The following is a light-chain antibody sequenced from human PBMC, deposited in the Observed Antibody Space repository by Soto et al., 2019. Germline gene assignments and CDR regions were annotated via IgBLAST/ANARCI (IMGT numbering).Light chain of an antibody. CDR3: QQYNSYWT. CDR1: QSISSW. CDR2: KAS. V-gene: IGKV1-5*03. J-gene: IGKJ1*01. Sequence: DLQMTQSPSTLSASVGDRVTITCRASQSISSWLAWYQQKPGKAPKLLIYKASSLESGVPSRFSGSGSGIEFTLTISSLQPDDFATYYCQQYNSYWTFGQGTKVEIK.